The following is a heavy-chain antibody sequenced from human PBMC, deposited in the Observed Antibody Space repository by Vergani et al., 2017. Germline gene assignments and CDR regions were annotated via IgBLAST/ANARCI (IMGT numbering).Heavy chain of an antibody. V-gene: IGHV3-7*03. Sequence: EVQLVESGGGLVQPGGSLSLSCAASGFTFSSYWMSWVRQAPGKGLEWVANIKQDGSEKYYVDSVKGRFTISRDNAKNSLYLQMNSLRAEDTAVYYCAGDYGYSYGYYFDYWGQGTLVTVSS. D-gene: IGHD5-18*01. CDR1: GFTFSSYW. CDR2: IKQDGSEK. CDR3: AGDYGYSYGYYFDY. J-gene: IGHJ4*02.